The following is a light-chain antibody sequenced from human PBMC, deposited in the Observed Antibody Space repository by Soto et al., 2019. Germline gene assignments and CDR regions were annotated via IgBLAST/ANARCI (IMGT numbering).Light chain of an antibody. CDR3: QQSYSTPPLT. V-gene: IGKV1-39*01. CDR1: QSMNSF. Sequence: DIQMTQSPSSLSASVGDRVTITCRASQSMNSFLNWYQQKPGKAPNLLIYAASSLQSGVPSRFSGSGSGTDFTLTISSLQPEDFATYYCQQSYSTPPLTFGGGTKVDIK. J-gene: IGKJ4*01. CDR2: AAS.